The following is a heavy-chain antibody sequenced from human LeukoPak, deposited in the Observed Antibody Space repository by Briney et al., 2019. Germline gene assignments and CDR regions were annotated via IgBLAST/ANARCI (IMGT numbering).Heavy chain of an antibody. CDR2: IDPSDSYT. CDR1: GYSFTSYW. CDR3: ARHRLSGSGSSTPDY. D-gene: IGHD3-10*01. V-gene: IGHV5-10-1*01. Sequence: GQSLPISSKGSGYSFTSYWISWVRQMPGKGLEWMGRIDPSDSYTNNSPSFQGHVTISADKSISTAYLQWSSLKASDTAMYYCARHRLSGSGSSTPDYWGQGPLVPASS. J-gene: IGHJ4*02.